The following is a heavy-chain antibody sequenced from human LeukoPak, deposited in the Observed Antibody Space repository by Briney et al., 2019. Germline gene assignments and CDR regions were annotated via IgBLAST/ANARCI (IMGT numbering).Heavy chain of an antibody. CDR3: AREWELLRKYLYH. V-gene: IGHV1-2*02. J-gene: IGHJ1*01. CDR2: INPNSGGT. CDR1: GYTFTGYY. D-gene: IGHD1-26*01. Sequence: ASVKVSCKASGYTFTGYYLHWVRQAPGQGLDWMGWINPNSGGTTYAQNFKGRVTMTWDTSISTAYMEMSRLRSDDTAVYYCAREWELLRKYLYHWGQGTLVTVSS.